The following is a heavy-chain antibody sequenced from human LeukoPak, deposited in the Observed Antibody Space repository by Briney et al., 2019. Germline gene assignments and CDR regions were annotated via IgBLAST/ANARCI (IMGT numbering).Heavy chain of an antibody. J-gene: IGHJ3*01. CDR1: GFTFSSHS. Sequence: GGSLRLSCEASGFTFSSHSMTWVRQAPGKTLEWISYIGHTGSPAHYADSVRGRFTISRDNAKNSLYLQMNSLTVEDTAVYYCARDQRPYCGGECYCAIVLWGRGTLVTVSS. CDR2: IGHTGSPA. D-gene: IGHD2-21*01. V-gene: IGHV3-48*01. CDR3: ARDQRPYCGGECYCAIVL.